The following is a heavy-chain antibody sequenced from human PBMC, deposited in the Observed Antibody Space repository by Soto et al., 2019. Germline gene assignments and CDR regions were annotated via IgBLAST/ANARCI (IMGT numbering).Heavy chain of an antibody. V-gene: IGHV1-69*01. Sequence: QVQLVQSGAEVKKPGSSVKVSCKASGGTFSSYAISWVRQAPGQGLEWMGGIIPIFGTANYAQKFQGRVTITADESTSTAYMELSSLRSEDTAVXXXAXXXXXXXXXYSSPPYYYXMDVWGQGT. J-gene: IGHJ6*02. CDR3: AXXXXXXXXXYSSPPYYYXMDV. D-gene: IGHD2-15*01. CDR2: IIPIFGTA. CDR1: GGTFSSYA.